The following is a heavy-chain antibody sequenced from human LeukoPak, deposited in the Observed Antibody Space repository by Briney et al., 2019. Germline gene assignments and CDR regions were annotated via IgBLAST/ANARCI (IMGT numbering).Heavy chain of an antibody. Sequence: GGSLRLSCEASGFSFSNSWMAGVRQVPGSGLEWVADINQDGSHKYYVDSLRGRFTISRDNAKNSLHLQMNSLRAEDAAIYYCARDPHFGALDIWGQGTVVTVSS. D-gene: IGHD3-10*01. V-gene: IGHV3-7*01. CDR1: GFSFSNSW. J-gene: IGHJ3*02. CDR2: INQDGSHK. CDR3: ARDPHFGALDI.